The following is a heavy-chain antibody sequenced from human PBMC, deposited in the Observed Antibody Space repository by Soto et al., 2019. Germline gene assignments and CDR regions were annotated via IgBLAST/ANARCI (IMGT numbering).Heavy chain of an antibody. CDR3: ARAIITIFGVVRGSYYYYMDV. Sequence: PSEALSLTCAVYGGSFSGYYWSWIRQPPGKGLEWIGEINHSGSTNYNPSLKSRVTISVDTSKNQFSLKLSSVTAADTAVYYCARAIITIFGVVRGSYYYYMDVWGKGTTVTVS. CDR1: GGSFSGYY. D-gene: IGHD3-3*01. J-gene: IGHJ6*03. CDR2: INHSGST. V-gene: IGHV4-34*01.